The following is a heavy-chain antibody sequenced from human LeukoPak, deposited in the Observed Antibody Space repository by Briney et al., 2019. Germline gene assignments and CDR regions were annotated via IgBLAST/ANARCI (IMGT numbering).Heavy chain of an antibody. Sequence: GGSLRLSCAASGFTVSSNYMSWVRQAPGKGLEWVSVIYSGGSIYYADSVKGRFTISRDNAKNSLYLQMNSLRAEDTAVYYCARDPLSPDFDWLFGGPSSFRFDYWGQGTLVTVSS. J-gene: IGHJ4*02. CDR3: ARDPLSPDFDWLFGGPSSFRFDY. V-gene: IGHV3-53*01. CDR1: GFTVSSNY. CDR2: IYSGGSI. D-gene: IGHD3-9*01.